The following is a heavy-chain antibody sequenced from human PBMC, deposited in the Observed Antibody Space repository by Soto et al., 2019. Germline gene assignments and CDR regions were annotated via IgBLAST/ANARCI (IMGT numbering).Heavy chain of an antibody. CDR1: GYTFTSYY. CDR2: INPSGGST. J-gene: IGHJ5*02. V-gene: IGHV1-46*01. Sequence: QVQLVQSGAEVKKPGASVKVSCKASGYTFTSYYMHWVRQAPGQGLEWMGIINPSGGSTSYAQKFQGRVTMTRDSSTSTVYMELSSLRSEDTAVYYCPRGIGKNWFDPWGQGTLVTVSS. CDR3: PRGIGKNWFDP. D-gene: IGHD1-26*01.